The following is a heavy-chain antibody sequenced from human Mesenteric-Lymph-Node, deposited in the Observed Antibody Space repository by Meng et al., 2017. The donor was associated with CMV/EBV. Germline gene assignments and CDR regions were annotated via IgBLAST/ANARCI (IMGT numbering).Heavy chain of an antibody. V-gene: IGHV3-21*01. CDR1: GFSFSYYS. J-gene: IGHJ5*02. Sequence: AGSGFSFSYYSMSWVRQAPGRGQERVSTISRSVTKIRYADSVKGRFTISRDNAKNSLYLQMNSLRAEDTAVYYCARDQFGEGNWFDPWGQGTLVTVSS. D-gene: IGHD3-10*01. CDR3: ARDQFGEGNWFDP. CDR2: ISRSVTKI.